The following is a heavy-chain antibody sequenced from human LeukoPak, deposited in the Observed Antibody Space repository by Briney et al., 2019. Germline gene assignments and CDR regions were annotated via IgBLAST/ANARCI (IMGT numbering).Heavy chain of an antibody. Sequence: SETLSLTCTVSGGSISSYYWSWIRQPPGKGLEWIGYIYYSGSTNYNPSLKSRVTISVDTSKNQFPLKLSSVTAADTAVYYCARALMVRGVIMHTYYFDYWGQGTLVTVSS. V-gene: IGHV4-59*01. CDR2: IYYSGST. D-gene: IGHD3-10*01. J-gene: IGHJ4*02. CDR1: GGSISSYY. CDR3: ARALMVRGVIMHTYYFDY.